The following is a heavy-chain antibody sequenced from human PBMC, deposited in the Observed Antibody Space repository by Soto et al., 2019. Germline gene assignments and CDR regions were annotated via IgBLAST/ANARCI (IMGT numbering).Heavy chain of an antibody. J-gene: IGHJ6*02. Sequence: PGESLKISCRTSGYPFTAHWIAWVRQKSGKGLEWVGIIYPPDSETIYSPSFRGQVTMSVDKSVNTAYLEWSSLKASDSAMYYCARYDKEGYSIYWWSPMGVWGQGTTVTVSS. CDR2: IYPPDSET. CDR3: ARYDKEGYSIYWWSPMGV. D-gene: IGHD5-12*01. CDR1: GYPFTAHW. V-gene: IGHV5-51*01.